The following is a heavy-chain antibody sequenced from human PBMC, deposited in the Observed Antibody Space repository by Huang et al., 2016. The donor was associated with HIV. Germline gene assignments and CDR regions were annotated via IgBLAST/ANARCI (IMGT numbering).Heavy chain of an antibody. CDR1: GYRFISYD. V-gene: IGHV1-18*04. D-gene: IGHD5-12*01. Sequence: QVQLVQSGGEVKKPGASVKVSCKVSGYRFISYDINWVRQAPGQGLEWMGGISVYNGETNFAQKFQGRLTMTSDTSTSTVYMELRSLRSDDTAVYYCARRSMRWLQWDYFDYWGQGTLVTVSS. CDR2: ISVYNGET. CDR3: ARRSMRWLQWDYFDY. J-gene: IGHJ4*02.